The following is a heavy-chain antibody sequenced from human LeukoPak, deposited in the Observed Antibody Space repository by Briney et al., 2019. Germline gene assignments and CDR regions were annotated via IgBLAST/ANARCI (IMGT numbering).Heavy chain of an antibody. V-gene: IGHV3-21*01. Sequence: PGGSLRLSCAASGFTFSSYSMNWVRQAPGKGLEWVSSISSSSSYIYYADSVKGRFTISRDNAKNSLYLQMNSLRAEDTAVYYCARKVPSRPCFDYWGQGTLVTVSS. CDR2: ISSSSSYI. CDR1: GFTFSSYS. J-gene: IGHJ4*02. D-gene: IGHD4/OR15-4a*01. CDR3: ARKVPSRPCFDY.